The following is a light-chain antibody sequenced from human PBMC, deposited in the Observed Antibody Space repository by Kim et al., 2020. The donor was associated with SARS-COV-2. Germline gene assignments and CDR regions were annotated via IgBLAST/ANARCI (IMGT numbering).Light chain of an antibody. J-gene: IGLJ2*01. V-gene: IGLV3-19*01. CDR1: SLRSNY. CDR3: NSRDSNDNVV. Sequence: VALGQTVRITCQGDSLRSNYATWYQQKPGQAPILVIYGKNNRPSGIPDRFSGSSSGNTASWTITGTQAGDEADYYCNSRDSNDNVVFGGGTQLTVL. CDR2: GKN.